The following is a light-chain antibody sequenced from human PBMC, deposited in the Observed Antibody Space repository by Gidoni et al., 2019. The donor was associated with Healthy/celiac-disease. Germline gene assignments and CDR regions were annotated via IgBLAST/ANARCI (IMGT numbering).Light chain of an antibody. CDR3: QAWAISTVX. CDR1: KLGDQY. V-gene: IGLV3-1*01. CDR2: QDS. J-gene: IGLJ2*01. Sequence: SYELTQPPSVSVSPGQTASITCSGDKLGDQYACWYQQKPGQSPVLVIYQDSKRPSGIPARFSGSNSGNTATLTISGTQAMDEADYYCQAWAISTVXFGGG.